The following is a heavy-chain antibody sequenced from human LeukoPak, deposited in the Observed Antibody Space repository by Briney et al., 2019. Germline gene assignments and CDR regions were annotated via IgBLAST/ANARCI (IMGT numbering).Heavy chain of an antibody. V-gene: IGHV4-61*02. D-gene: IGHD6-13*01. CDR2: IYTSGST. J-gene: IGHJ4*02. Sequence: PSETLSLTCTVSGGSISSGSYYWSWIRQPAGKGLEWIGRIYTSGSTNYNPSLKSRVTISVDTSKNQFSLKLSSVTAADTAVYYCARGQLGDYWGQGTLVTVSS. CDR3: ARGQLGDY. CDR1: GGSISSGSYY.